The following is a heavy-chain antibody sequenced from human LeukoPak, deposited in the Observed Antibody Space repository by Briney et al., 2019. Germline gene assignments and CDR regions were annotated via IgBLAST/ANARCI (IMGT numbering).Heavy chain of an antibody. CDR1: AFIFSGHW. CDR2: INPDGNKK. CDR3: ARDLAYSRLDY. J-gene: IGHJ4*02. D-gene: IGHD5-18*01. Sequence: GGSLRLSCEGSAFIFSGHWMNWVRQTPGKGLEWVASINPDGNKKYSADSVKGRFTISRDNAENSLYLQMNSLRVEDTALYYCARDLAYSRLDYWGQGMLVTVSS. V-gene: IGHV3-7*01.